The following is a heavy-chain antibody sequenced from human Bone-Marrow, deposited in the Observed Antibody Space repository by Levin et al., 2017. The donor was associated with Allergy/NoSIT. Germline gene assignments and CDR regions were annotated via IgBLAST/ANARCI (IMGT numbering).Heavy chain of an antibody. CDR1: GYSFTSYW. D-gene: IGHD3-22*01. J-gene: IGHJ3*02. CDR2: IYPGDSDT. CDR3: ARHLMPVVIQTHAFDI. V-gene: IGHV5-51*01. Sequence: PGGSLRLSCKGSGYSFTSYWIGWVRQMPGKGLEWMGIIYPGDSDTRYSPSFQGQVTISADKSISTAYLQWSSLKASDTAMYYCARHLMPVVIQTHAFDIWGQGTMVTVSS.